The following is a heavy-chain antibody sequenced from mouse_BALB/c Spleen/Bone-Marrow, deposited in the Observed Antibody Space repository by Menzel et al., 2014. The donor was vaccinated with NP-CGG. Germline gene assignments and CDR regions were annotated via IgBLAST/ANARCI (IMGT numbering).Heavy chain of an antibody. D-gene: IGHD2-14*01. CDR3: SRGVLAYFDY. CDR2: IDPYSGGT. J-gene: IGHJ2*01. CDR1: GYAFTNYN. Sequence: IKMKQTGPELVKPGASVKVSCKASGYAFTNYNMNWVKQSHGKSLEWIGYIDPYSGGTNYNQKFRGKATLTVDKSSSTAYMHLNSLTSEDSAVYYCSRGVLAYFDYWGQGTTLTVSS. V-gene: IGHV1S135*01.